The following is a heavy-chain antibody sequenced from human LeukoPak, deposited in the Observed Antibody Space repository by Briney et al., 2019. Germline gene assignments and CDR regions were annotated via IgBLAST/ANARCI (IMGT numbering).Heavy chain of an antibody. V-gene: IGHV4-39*01. D-gene: IGHD3-10*01. CDR1: GGSISRSTFF. J-gene: IGHJ6*03. Sequence: SETLSLTCTISGGSISRSTFFWGWIRQPPGKGLEWIGTVYYSGSTYYNPSLKSRVTVSVDTPKNQFSLKVISVTAADTAVYYCARHYYGGSDYYYNYIDVWGKGTTVTVSS. CDR2: VYYSGST. CDR3: ARHYYGGSDYYYNYIDV.